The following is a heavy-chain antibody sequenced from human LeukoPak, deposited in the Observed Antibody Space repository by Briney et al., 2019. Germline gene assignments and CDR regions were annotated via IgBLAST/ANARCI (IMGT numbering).Heavy chain of an antibody. CDR3: ARGARKGDDYGGFFDY. CDR1: GFTFSSYE. Sequence: PGGSLRLSCAASGFTFSSYEMNWVRQAPGRGVEWVSYISSSGSTIYYADSVKGGFTFSRDNSNNTLYLQMNSLRAEDTAVYYCARGARKGDDYGGFFDYWGQGTLVTVSS. J-gene: IGHJ4*02. D-gene: IGHD4-23*01. CDR2: ISSSGSTI. V-gene: IGHV3-48*03.